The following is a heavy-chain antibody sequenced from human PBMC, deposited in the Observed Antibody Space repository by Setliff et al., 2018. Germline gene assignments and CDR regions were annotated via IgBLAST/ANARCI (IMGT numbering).Heavy chain of an antibody. CDR3: ARVETSSSDFDN. V-gene: IGHV4-38-2*02. CDR1: NFSLTSGFF. Sequence: LSLTCTVSNFSLTSGFFWAWVRQPPGKGLEWIATVYHRGSTDCKPSLKSRVTMTGDTSITTAYMELSRLTSDDTAVYYCARVETSSSDFDNWGQGTLVTVSS. J-gene: IGHJ4*02. D-gene: IGHD6-6*01. CDR2: VYHRGST.